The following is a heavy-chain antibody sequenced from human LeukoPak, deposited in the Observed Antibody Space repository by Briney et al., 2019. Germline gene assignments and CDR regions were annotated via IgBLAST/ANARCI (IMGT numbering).Heavy chain of an antibody. CDR3: ARNASDSGTSYFDY. CDR1: GCSISSGTYY. D-gene: IGHD1-26*01. V-gene: IGHV4-39*01. Sequence: SETLSLTCTVSGCSISSGTYYWGWVRQPPGKGLEWIGSIYYSGSTSYNPSLKSRVTISVDTSKNQFSLKLDSVTAADTAVYYCARNASDSGTSYFDYWGQGTLVTVSS. J-gene: IGHJ4*02. CDR2: IYYSGST.